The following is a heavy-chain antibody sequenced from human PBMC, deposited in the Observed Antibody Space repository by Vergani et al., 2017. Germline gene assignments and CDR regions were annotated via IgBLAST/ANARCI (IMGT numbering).Heavy chain of an antibody. D-gene: IGHD3-22*01. CDR1: GGSITYGAFY. CDR2: IYYSENK. Sequence: QLQLQESGPGLVKPSETLSLTCTVSGGSITYGAFYWGWIRQSPGKGLEWIGSIYYSENKFYNPSLESRVTLSIDTTKNQFSLKLKSVTAADTAVYYCAKDRRSTTLIILVVMAYWGQGTLVTVSS. V-gene: IGHV4-39*02. CDR3: AKDRRSTTLIILVVMAY. J-gene: IGHJ4*02.